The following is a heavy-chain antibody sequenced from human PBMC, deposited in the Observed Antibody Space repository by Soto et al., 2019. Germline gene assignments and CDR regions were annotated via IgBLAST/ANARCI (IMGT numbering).Heavy chain of an antibody. CDR3: AKNDAIGNQNGFYI. Sequence: QVQLVESGGGVVQPGTSLRLSCAVSGFPFSTYGFHWVRQPPGKGLEWVAVIVSDGSAKYHADSVEGRFTISRDNSKGTLYLQMNRLRAEDTAVYYCAKNDAIGNQNGFYIWGQGTMGTLSS. J-gene: IGHJ3*02. V-gene: IGHV3-33*06. CDR2: IVSDGSAK. D-gene: IGHD1-1*01. CDR1: GFPFSTYG.